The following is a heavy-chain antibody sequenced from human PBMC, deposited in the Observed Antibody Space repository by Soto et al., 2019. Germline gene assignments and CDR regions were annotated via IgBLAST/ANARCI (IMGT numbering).Heavy chain of an antibody. D-gene: IGHD5-18*01. J-gene: IGHJ4*02. V-gene: IGHV1-18*01. CDR3: ASSLLVGYGLEGESD. Sequence: QVQLVQSGAEVKKPGASVKVSCKASGYTFTSYGISWVRQAPGQGLEWMGWISAYNGNTNYAQKLQGRVNMTTDIATSTAYMELRSLRSDDTAVYYCASSLLVGYGLEGESDWGQGTLVTVSS. CDR2: ISAYNGNT. CDR1: GYTFTSYG.